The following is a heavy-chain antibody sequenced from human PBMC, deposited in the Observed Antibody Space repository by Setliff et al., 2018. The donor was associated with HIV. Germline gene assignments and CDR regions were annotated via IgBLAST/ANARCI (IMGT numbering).Heavy chain of an antibody. Sequence: ASVKVSCKVSGYTLTELSRHWVRQAPGKGLEWMGSFDPKDGKTRYAQKFQGRVTMTEDTSTDTAYMELSSLRSEDTAVYYCAGGAYSYGWDYYNYGMDVWGQGTTVTVSS. J-gene: IGHJ6*02. CDR3: AGGAYSYGWDYYNYGMDV. CDR2: FDPKDGKT. D-gene: IGHD5-18*01. CDR1: GYTLTELS. V-gene: IGHV1-24*01.